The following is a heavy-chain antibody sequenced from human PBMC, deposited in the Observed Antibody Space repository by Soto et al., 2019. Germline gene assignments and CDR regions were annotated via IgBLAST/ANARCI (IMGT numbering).Heavy chain of an antibody. CDR3: EKGGYCTSISCPRWFDP. CDR1: GFTFTSYA. V-gene: IGHV3-23*01. CDR2: ISATVGST. J-gene: IGHJ5*02. Sequence: GGSLRLSCAASGFTFTSYAMSWVRQAPGKGLEWVSGISATVGSTYYADSVKGRFTISRDNSRNTLYLQMNSLRAEDTALYYCEKGGYCTSISCPRWFDPWGQGTLVTVSS. D-gene: IGHD2-2*01.